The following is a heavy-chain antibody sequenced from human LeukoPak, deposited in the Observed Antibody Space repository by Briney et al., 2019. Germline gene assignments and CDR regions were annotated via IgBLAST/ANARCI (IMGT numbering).Heavy chain of an antibody. J-gene: IGHJ4*02. CDR1: GYTFTSYD. CDR3: ARAGYCSSTSCYEDY. CDR2: IIPIFGTA. V-gene: IGHV1-69*13. Sequence: ASVKVSCKASGYTFTSYDINWVRQATGQGLEWMGWIIPIFGTANYAQKFQGRVTITADESTSTAYMELSSLRSEDTAVYYCARAGYCSSTSCYEDYWGQGTLVTVSS. D-gene: IGHD2-2*01.